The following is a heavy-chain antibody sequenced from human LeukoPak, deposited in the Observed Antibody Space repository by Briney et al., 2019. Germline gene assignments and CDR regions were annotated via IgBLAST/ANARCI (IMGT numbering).Heavy chain of an antibody. V-gene: IGHV1-18*01. CDR3: ARDNSVGDNAWWFDP. Sequence: ASVKVSCKASGYTFTSYGISWVRQAPGQGLEWMGWISAYNGNTNYAQKLQSRVTMTTDTSTSTAYMELRSLRSEDTAIYYCARDNSVGDNAWWFDPWGQGTLVTVSS. D-gene: IGHD1-26*01. J-gene: IGHJ5*02. CDR1: GYTFTSYG. CDR2: ISAYNGNT.